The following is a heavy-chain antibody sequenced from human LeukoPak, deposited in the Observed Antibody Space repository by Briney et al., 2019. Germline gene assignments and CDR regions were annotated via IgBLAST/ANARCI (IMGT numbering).Heavy chain of an antibody. D-gene: IGHD3-22*01. CDR2: INPSGEST. CDR3: ASGPNMYYYDSSGYYHDY. CDR1: GHTFSNDY. Sequence: ASVKVSCRASGHTFSNDYIHWVRQAPGRGLEWMGIINPSGESTNYAQKFQDRVTMTRDTSISTAYMELSRLRSDDTAVYYCASGPNMYYYDSSGYYHDYWGQGALVTVSS. J-gene: IGHJ4*02. V-gene: IGHV1-46*01.